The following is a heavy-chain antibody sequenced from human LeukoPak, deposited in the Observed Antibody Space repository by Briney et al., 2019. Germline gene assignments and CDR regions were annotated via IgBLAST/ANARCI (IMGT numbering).Heavy chain of an antibody. Sequence: ASVKVSCKASGYTFTGYYMHWVRQAPGQGLEWMGWINPNSGGTNYAQKFQGRVTMTRDTSISTAYMELSRLGSDDTAVYYCAVRYYDILVFDYWGQGTLVTVSS. D-gene: IGHD3-9*01. J-gene: IGHJ4*02. V-gene: IGHV1-2*02. CDR2: INPNSGGT. CDR3: AVRYYDILVFDY. CDR1: GYTFTGYY.